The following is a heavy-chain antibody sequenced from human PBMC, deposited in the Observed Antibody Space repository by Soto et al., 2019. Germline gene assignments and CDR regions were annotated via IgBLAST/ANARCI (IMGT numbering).Heavy chain of an antibody. V-gene: IGHV3-21*01. Sequence: PGGSLRLSWEASGFTFNNFAMNWVRQAPGKGLEWVSSISSTETYIYYADSVRGRFTISRDNTKNSLYLQLNSLRAEDTAVYYCARDTXTGYCSGASCFYYGMDVWGQGTTVTVSS. CDR2: ISSTETYI. CDR3: ARDTXTGYCSGASCFYYGMDV. CDR1: GFTFNNFA. D-gene: IGHD2-15*01. J-gene: IGHJ6*02.